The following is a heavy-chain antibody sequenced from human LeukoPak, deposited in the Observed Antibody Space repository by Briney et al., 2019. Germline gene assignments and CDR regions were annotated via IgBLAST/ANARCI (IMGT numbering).Heavy chain of an antibody. Sequence: SETLSLTCAVYGGSFSGYYWSWIRQPPGKGLEWIAYISDIGSINYNPSLKSRVTISLDTSKNQFSLKLSSVTAADTTVYYCAGHHPRNTVDFWGQGTLVTVSS. CDR2: ISDIGSI. CDR1: GGSFSGYY. V-gene: IGHV4-59*08. D-gene: IGHD2/OR15-2a*01. J-gene: IGHJ4*02. CDR3: AGHHPRNTVDF.